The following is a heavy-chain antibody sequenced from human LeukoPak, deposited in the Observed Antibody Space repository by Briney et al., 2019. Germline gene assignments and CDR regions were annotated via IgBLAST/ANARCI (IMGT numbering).Heavy chain of an antibody. D-gene: IGHD5-12*01. CDR1: GGSFSGYY. Sequence: PSETLSLTCAVYGGSFSGYYWSWIRQPPGKGLEWIGEINHSGSTNYNPSLKSRVTISVDTSKNQFSLKLSSVTAADTAVYYCARKTIDIRYSGYTNYYYYYMDVWGKGTTVTVSS. CDR2: INHSGST. J-gene: IGHJ6*03. CDR3: ARKTIDIRYSGYTNYYYYYMDV. V-gene: IGHV4-34*01.